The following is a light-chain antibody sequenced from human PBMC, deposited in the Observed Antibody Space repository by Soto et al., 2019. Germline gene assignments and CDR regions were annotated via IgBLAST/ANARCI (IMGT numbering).Light chain of an antibody. J-gene: IGLJ1*01. CDR1: SSDVGGYNY. V-gene: IGLV2-14*01. Sequence: QSALTQPASVSGSPGQSITISCTGTSSDVGGYNYVSWYQQHPGKAPTVIIYEVSNRPSGVSNRFSGSKSGNTASLTISGLQAEDEADYYCSSYTRSDSYAFGTGTKVTVL. CDR2: EVS. CDR3: SSYTRSDSYA.